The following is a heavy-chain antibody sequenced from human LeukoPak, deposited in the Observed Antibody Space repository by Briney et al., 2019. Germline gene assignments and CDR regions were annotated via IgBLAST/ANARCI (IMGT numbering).Heavy chain of an antibody. D-gene: IGHD6-13*01. V-gene: IGHV3-66*02. J-gene: IGHJ5*02. CDR3: AREKYSGGGYPNCSAP. CDR1: GFTVSSSY. Sequence: GGSLRLSCAASGFTVSSSYMSWVRQAPGKGLEWVSVIYSGGSTYYADSVKGRFTISRDNSKNTLYLQMNSLRAEDRAVYYGAREKYSGGGYPNCSAPWGKGTLVTVS. CDR2: IYSGGST.